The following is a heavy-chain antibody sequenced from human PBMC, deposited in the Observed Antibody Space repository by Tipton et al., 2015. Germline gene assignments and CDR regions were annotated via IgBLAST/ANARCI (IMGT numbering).Heavy chain of an antibody. D-gene: IGHD5-24*01. CDR3: ARGGSPIIEMAYHHYGLDV. J-gene: IGHJ6*02. V-gene: IGHV4-34*01. CDR2: IYHSGTT. CDR1: GGSFYTYY. Sequence: TLSLTCSLSGGSFYTYYGTWIRQPPGQGLEWIGEIYHSGTTNYNPSLRGRFTISLRTSKNQLSLMVDSVTAADTAIYYCARGGSPIIEMAYHHYGLDVWGQGTTVTVSS.